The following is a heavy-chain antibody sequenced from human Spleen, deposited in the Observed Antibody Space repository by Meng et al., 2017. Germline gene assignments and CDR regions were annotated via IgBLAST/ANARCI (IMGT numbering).Heavy chain of an antibody. V-gene: IGHV3-30*06. CDR2: ISYDGNNK. CDR1: VITFSRYG. J-gene: IGHJ4*02. Sequence: VTVVDAGESVGQPGRALRLSCAASVITFSRYGMRWVRQAPGKGIGWVEVISYDGNNKYYADSVKGRFTISRDNSKNTLYLQMNSLRAEDTAVYYCARDDFREPFDYWGQGTLVTVSS. D-gene: IGHD4-17*01. CDR3: ARDDFREPFDY.